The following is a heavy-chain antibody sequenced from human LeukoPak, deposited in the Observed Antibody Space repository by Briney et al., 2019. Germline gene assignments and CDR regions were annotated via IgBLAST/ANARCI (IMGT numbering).Heavy chain of an antibody. J-gene: IGHJ4*02. CDR3: ARGQEGFDY. CDR2: IYSGGST. CDR1: GFTFSSYW. Sequence: GGSLRLSCAASGFTFSSYWMSWVRQAPGKGLEWVSVIYSGGSTYYADSVKGRFTISRDNSKNTLYLQMNSLRAEDTAVYYCARGQEGFDYWGQGTLVTVSS. V-gene: IGHV3-66*01.